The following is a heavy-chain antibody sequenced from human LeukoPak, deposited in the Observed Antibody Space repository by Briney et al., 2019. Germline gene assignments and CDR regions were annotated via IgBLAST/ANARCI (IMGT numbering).Heavy chain of an antibody. J-gene: IGHJ1*01. CDR1: GFTFSSYA. CDR3: AKDHYYDSSGYYRPPFEYFQH. CDR2: ISGRGGST. D-gene: IGHD3-22*01. Sequence: GGSLRLSCAASGFTFSSYAMSWVRQAPGKGLEWVSAISGRGGSTYYADSVKGRFTISRDNSKNTLYLQMNSLRAEDTAVYYCAKDHYYDSSGYYRPPFEYFQHWGQGTLVTVSS. V-gene: IGHV3-23*01.